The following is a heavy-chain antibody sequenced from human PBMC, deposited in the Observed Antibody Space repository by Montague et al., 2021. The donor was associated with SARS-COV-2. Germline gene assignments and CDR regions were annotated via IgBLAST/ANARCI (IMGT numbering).Heavy chain of an antibody. J-gene: IGHJ6*03. D-gene: IGHD3-22*01. CDR1: GGSFSGHY. CDR3: SRGRIEVSMIVVVLTGASYYMDV. CDR2: INNSGST. V-gene: IGHV4-34*01. Sequence: SETLSLTCAVYGGSFSGHYWSWICQRPGKGLEWVWEINNSGSTNYNPSLKSRVTISVETSKNQFSLKLHSVTAADTAVYYCSRGRIEVSMIVVVLTGASYYMDVWGKGTTVTVSS.